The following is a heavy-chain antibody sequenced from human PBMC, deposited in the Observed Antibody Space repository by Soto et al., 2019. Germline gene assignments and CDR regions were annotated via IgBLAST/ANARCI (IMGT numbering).Heavy chain of an antibody. V-gene: IGHV3-21*01. CDR2: ISSSSSYI. CDR3: ARSELGDIVVVPAAHYYGMDV. D-gene: IGHD2-2*01. Sequence: XGSLRLSCAASGFTFSSYSLNWVRQAPGKGLDWVSSISSSSSYIYYADSVKGRFTISRDNAKNSLYLQMNSLRAEDTAVYYCARSELGDIVVVPAAHYYGMDVWGQGTTVTVSS. CDR1: GFTFSSYS. J-gene: IGHJ6*02.